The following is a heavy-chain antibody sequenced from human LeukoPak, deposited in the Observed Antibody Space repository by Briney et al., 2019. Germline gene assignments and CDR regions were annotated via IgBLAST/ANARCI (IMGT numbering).Heavy chain of an antibody. Sequence: ASVKVSCKASGYTFTSYGISWVRQAPGQGLEWMGWISAYNGNTNYAQKLQGGVTMTTDTSTSTAYMELRSLRSDDTAVYYCARVSRAYSYGRVDYWGQGTLVTVSS. V-gene: IGHV1-18*01. CDR1: GYTFTSYG. CDR3: ARVSRAYSYGRVDY. CDR2: ISAYNGNT. J-gene: IGHJ4*02. D-gene: IGHD5-18*01.